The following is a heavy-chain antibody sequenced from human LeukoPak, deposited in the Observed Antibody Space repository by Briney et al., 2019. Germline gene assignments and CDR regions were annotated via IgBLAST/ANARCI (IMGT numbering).Heavy chain of an antibody. J-gene: IGHJ4*02. CDR2: ISSDGSST. CDR1: VFSFSSYW. Sequence: PGGSLRLSCAASVFSFSSYWMHRVRQAPGKGLVWVSRISSDGSSTIYADSVKGRFTISRDNAKNTLYLQMNSLRAEDTAVYYCARLSSGSTLDCWGQGNLVTVSS. D-gene: IGHD3-10*01. V-gene: IGHV3-74*01. CDR3: ARLSSGSTLDC.